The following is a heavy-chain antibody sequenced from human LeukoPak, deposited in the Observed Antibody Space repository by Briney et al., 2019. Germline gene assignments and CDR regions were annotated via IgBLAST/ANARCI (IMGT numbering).Heavy chain of an antibody. CDR1: GFTFSSYT. CDR3: ARAGYYDSSGPASYYYYGMDV. CDR2: ISGSSTTI. V-gene: IGHV3-48*02. D-gene: IGHD3-22*01. J-gene: IGHJ6*02. Sequence: GGSLRLSCAASGFTFSSYTMTWVRQAPGKGLEGVSYISGSSTTIYYADSVKGRFTISRDNAKNSLYLQMNSLRDEDTAVYYCARAGYYDSSGPASYYYYGMDVWGQGTTVTVSS.